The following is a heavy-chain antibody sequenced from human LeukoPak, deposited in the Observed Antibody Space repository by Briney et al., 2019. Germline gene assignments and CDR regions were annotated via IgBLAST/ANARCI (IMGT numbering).Heavy chain of an antibody. V-gene: IGHV3-23*01. CDR1: GFSFSSHG. CDR3: AKDHGSSDWYYFDY. CDR2: ISPSGDIT. Sequence: QPGGTLRLSCAGSGFSFSSHGMNWVRQAPGKGLEWVSGISPSGDITYYTDSVRGRFTISRDNSKNTLYLQMNTLRADDTAVYYCAKDHGSSDWYYFDYWGQGTLVTVSS. D-gene: IGHD6-13*01. J-gene: IGHJ4*02.